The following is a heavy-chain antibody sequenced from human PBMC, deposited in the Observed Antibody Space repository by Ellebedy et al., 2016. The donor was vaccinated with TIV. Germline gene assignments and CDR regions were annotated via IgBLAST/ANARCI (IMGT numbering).Heavy chain of an antibody. V-gene: IGHV3-48*03. CDR1: GFTFSSYE. Sequence: GESLKISCAASGFTFSSYEMNWVRQAPGKGLEWVSYISSSGSTIYYADSVKGRFTISRDNVKNSLYLQMNSLRAEDTAVYYCAVSMVRGVINYWGQGTLVTVSS. J-gene: IGHJ4*02. CDR3: AVSMVRGVINY. CDR2: ISSSGSTI. D-gene: IGHD3-10*01.